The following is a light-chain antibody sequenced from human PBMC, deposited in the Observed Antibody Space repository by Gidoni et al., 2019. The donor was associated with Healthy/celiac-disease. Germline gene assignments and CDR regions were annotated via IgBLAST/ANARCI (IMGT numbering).Light chain of an antibody. V-gene: IGKV3-20*01. CDR3: QQYGSSPRVT. CDR2: GAS. J-gene: IGKJ3*01. Sequence: EIVLTQSPGTLSLSPGERATLSCRASQSVSISYLDWYQQKPGQAPRLLIYGASIRATGIPDRFSGSGSGTDFTLTISRLEPEDFAVYYCQQYGSSPRVTFGPGTKVDIK. CDR1: QSVSISY.